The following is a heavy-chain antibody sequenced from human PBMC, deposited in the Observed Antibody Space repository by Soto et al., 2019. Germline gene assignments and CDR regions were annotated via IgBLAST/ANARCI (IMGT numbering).Heavy chain of an antibody. Sequence: SQTLSFTCAISGDSVSSNSAAWNWIRQSPSGGLEWLGRTYYRSRFFSDYAESVKSRIIINPDTSKNQFSLQLKSVTPEDTAVYYCVRDRYSSSGWFDPWGQGTPVTVSS. CDR2: TYYRSRFFS. CDR3: VRDRYSSSGWFDP. J-gene: IGHJ5*02. D-gene: IGHD3-10*01. CDR1: GDSVSSNSAA. V-gene: IGHV6-1*01.